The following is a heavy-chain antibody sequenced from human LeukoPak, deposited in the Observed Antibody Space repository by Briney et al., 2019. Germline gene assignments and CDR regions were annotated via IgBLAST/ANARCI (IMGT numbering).Heavy chain of an antibody. V-gene: IGHV4-34*01. J-gene: IGHJ4*02. CDR1: GGSFSGYY. Sequence: SETLSLTCAVYGGSFSGYYWSWIRQPPGKGLEWIGEINHSGSTNYNPSLKSRVTISVDTSKNQFSLKLSSVTAADTAVYYCARRSGVARGNYGGNGRVDYWGQGTLVTASS. CDR2: INHSGST. D-gene: IGHD4-23*01. CDR3: ARRSGVARGNYGGNGRVDY.